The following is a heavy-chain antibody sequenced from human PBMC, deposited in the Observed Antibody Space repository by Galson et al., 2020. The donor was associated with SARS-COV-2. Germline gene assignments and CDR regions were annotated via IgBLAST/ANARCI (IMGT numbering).Heavy chain of an antibody. CDR3: ASRILTGYYNPSPIDY. CDR1: GGSISSSSYY. J-gene: IGHJ4*02. D-gene: IGHD3-9*01. CDR2: IYYSAST. V-gene: IGHV4-39*01. Sequence: ASETLSLTCTVSGGSISSSSYYWGWIRQPPGKGLEWIGSIYYSASTYYNPSLKSRVTISVDTSKNQFSLKLSSVTAADTAVYYCASRILTGYYNPSPIDYWGQGTLVTVSS.